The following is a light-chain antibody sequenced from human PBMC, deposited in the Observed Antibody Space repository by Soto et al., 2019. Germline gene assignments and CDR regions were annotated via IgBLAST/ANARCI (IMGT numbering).Light chain of an antibody. CDR1: SSDVGGYNY. V-gene: IGLV2-14*01. J-gene: IGLJ1*01. Sequence: QSVLTQPASVSGSPGQSITISCTGTSSDVGGYNYVSWYQQHPGKAPKLMIYEVSNRPSGVSNRFSGSKSGNTASLTISGLQDEAEADYYCSSYTSSSIDYVFGTGTKVTVL. CDR2: EVS. CDR3: SSYTSSSIDYV.